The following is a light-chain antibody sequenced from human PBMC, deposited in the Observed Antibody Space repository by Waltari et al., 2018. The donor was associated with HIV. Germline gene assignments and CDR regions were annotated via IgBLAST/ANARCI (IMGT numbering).Light chain of an antibody. V-gene: IGKV3-11*01. Sequence: EIVLTQSPATLSFSPGERATLSCRASQSVSSYLAWYQQKPGQAPRLLIYDASNRATGIPARFSGSGSGTDFTLTISSLEPEDFAVYYCQQRSNWLFTFGPGTKVDIK. CDR2: DAS. CDR3: QQRSNWLFT. J-gene: IGKJ3*01. CDR1: QSVSSY.